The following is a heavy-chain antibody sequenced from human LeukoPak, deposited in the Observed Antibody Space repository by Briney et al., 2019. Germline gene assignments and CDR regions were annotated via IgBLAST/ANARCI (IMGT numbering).Heavy chain of an antibody. Sequence: SETLSLTCTVSGGSISSFFWSWIRQSPEKGLEWIGYIYFTGSTNYSPSLKSRVTISVDTSKNQFSLRLSPVTAADTAIYYCARGIGFYDYDYWGQGSLVTVSS. CDR1: GGSISSFF. J-gene: IGHJ4*02. CDR3: ARGIGFYDYDY. V-gene: IGHV4-59*01. CDR2: IYFTGST. D-gene: IGHD5/OR15-5a*01.